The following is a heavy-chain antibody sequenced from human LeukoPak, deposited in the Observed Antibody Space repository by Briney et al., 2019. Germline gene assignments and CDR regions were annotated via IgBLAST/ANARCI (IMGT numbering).Heavy chain of an antibody. CDR1: GYTFTNYH. CDR2: INPSGGST. CDR3: ARVPGASGWPYYFDY. J-gene: IGHJ4*02. Sequence: ASVKESCTASGYTFTNYHLHWARQAPGQGLEWMGIINPSGGSTSYAQKLQARVTMTRDTSTSTVYMELSSLRSEDTAVYYCARVPGASGWPYYFDYWGQGTL. V-gene: IGHV1-46*04. D-gene: IGHD6-19*01.